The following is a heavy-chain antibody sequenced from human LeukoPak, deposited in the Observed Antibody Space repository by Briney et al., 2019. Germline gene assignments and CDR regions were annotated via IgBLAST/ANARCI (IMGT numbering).Heavy chain of an antibody. CDR2: INPDGTST. CDR3: ARDAGDCGGDCPRWFDP. J-gene: IGHJ5*02. Sequence: GGSLRLSCAASGFTFSSYWMHWARQAPGKGLVWVSRINPDGTSTSYADSVKGRFTISRDNAKNTVDLQMNSLRGEDTAVYYCARDAGDCGGDCPRWFDPWGQGTLVTVSS. CDR1: GFTFSSYW. D-gene: IGHD2-21*02. V-gene: IGHV3-74*01.